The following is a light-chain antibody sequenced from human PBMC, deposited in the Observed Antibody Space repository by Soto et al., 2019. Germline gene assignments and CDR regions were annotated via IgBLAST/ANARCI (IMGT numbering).Light chain of an antibody. CDR3: QQRSNWPPFT. CDR1: QSVSSY. V-gene: IGKV3-11*01. CDR2: DAS. Sequence: EIGLTQSPAPLSLSPGEKATLSCRASQSVSSYLDCYQQKPGQSPRLLIYDASNRDTSIQARFSGSGSGTDFTLTTSSLLPNDFAVYYCQQRSNWPPFTFGQGTRLEIK. J-gene: IGKJ5*01.